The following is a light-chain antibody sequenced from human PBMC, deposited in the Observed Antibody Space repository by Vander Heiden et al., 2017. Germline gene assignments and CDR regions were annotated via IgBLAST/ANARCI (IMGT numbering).Light chain of an antibody. CDR1: QTISSTY. J-gene: IGKJ1*01. V-gene: IGKV3-20*01. Sequence: ESVLTQSPGSLFVSPGDTATLSCRASQTISSTYLAWYHHRPGQGPRLLIYGASNRATGITDRFSGSGTGRDFTLTISGLEPEDSGVYYCQQYLSSVWTFGRGTKV. CDR2: GAS. CDR3: QQYLSSVWT.